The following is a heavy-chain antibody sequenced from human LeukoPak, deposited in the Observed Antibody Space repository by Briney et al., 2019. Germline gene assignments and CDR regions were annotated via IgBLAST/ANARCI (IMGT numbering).Heavy chain of an antibody. V-gene: IGHV3-21*01. Sequence: GGSLRLSCAASGFSFRDYTMNWVRQAPGKGLEWLASISSSSSYIYFANSVRGRFTISRDNAKNSLYLQMNSLRAEDTAVYYCAKDSPSRTATTEVPVDYWGQGTLVTVTS. CDR1: GFSFRDYT. D-gene: IGHD1/OR15-1a*01. J-gene: IGHJ4*02. CDR2: ISSSSSYI. CDR3: AKDSPSRTATTEVPVDY.